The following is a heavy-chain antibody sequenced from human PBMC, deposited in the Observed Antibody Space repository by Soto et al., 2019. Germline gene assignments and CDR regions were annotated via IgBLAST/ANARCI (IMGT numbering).Heavy chain of an antibody. CDR3: ARGDTYYVNWYFYY. V-gene: IGHV1-18*01. J-gene: IGHJ4*02. Sequence: QVQLVQSGAEVKKPGASVKVSCKTSGFTFTNYYINWVRQAPGQGLEVMGWISAYSGNTNYAQNLQGRVTMTTDTSASTASLELRSLRSDDTAVYYCARGDTYYVNWYFYYWGQGTLVTVSS. CDR1: GFTFTNYY. D-gene: IGHD1-1*01. CDR2: ISAYSGNT.